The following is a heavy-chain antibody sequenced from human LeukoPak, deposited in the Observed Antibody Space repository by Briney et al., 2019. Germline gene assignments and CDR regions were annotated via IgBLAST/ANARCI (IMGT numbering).Heavy chain of an antibody. CDR2: IYYSGST. D-gene: IGHD3-3*01. Sequence: KPSETLSLTCTVSGGSISSSSYYWGWIRQPPGKGLEWIGSIYYSGSTYYNPSLKSRVTISVDTSKNQFSLKLSSVTAADTAVYYCVRVGREDDFWGGYYNAFDIWGQGTMVTVSS. CDR3: VRVGREDDFWGGYYNAFDI. J-gene: IGHJ3*02. V-gene: IGHV4-39*07. CDR1: GGSISSSSYY.